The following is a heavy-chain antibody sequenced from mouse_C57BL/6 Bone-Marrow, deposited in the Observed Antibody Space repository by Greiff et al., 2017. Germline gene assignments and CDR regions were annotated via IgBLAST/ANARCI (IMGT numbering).Heavy chain of an antibody. CDR1: GFSLTSYG. D-gene: IGHD2-4*01. Sequence: VQLQQSGPGLVQPSQSLSITCTVSGFSLTSYGVHWVRQSPGKGLEWLGVVWSGGSTDYNAAFISRLSISKDNSKSQVFFKMSSLQADDTAIYYCDTERDYPLYAMDYWGQGTSVTVSS. J-gene: IGHJ4*01. CDR2: VWSGGST. CDR3: DTERDYPLYAMDY. V-gene: IGHV2-2*01.